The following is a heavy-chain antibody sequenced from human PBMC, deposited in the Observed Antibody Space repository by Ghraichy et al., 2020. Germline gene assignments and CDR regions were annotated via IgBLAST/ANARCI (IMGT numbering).Heavy chain of an antibody. D-gene: IGHD4-17*01. CDR2: SSISSNI. V-gene: IGHV3-48*02. Sequence: SSISSNIYYADSVKGRFTISRDNAKNSLYLQMNSLRDEDTAVYYCARSGGDYYYYYYGM. CDR3: ARSGGDYYYYYYGM. J-gene: IGHJ6*01.